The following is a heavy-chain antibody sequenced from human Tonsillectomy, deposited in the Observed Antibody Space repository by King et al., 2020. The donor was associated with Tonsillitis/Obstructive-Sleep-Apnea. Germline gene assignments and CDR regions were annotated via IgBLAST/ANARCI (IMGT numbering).Heavy chain of an antibody. Sequence: QLVQSGAEVKKPGASVKVSCKASGYPFTNYGIIWMRQAPGQGLELMGWISPYNGNTNYAQNLQGRVSMTTDTSTSTAYMELRSLRSDDTAVYYCARDGAAAWYYFGYWGQGTLVTVSS. J-gene: IGHJ4*02. V-gene: IGHV1-18*01. CDR1: GYPFTNYG. CDR2: ISPYNGNT. CDR3: ARDGAAAWYYFGY. D-gene: IGHD6-13*01.